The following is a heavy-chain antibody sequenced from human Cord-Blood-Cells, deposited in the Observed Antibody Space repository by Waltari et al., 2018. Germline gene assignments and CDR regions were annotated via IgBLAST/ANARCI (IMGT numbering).Heavy chain of an antibody. D-gene: IGHD2-15*01. V-gene: IGHV1-2*02. Sequence: QVQLVQSGAEVKKPGASVKVACKASGYTSTGYYMHWVRQAPGQGLEWMGWINPNSGGTNYAQKFQGRVTMTRDTSISTAYMELSRLRSDDTAVYYCVRDQKDPYPAFDIWGQGTMVTVSS. CDR1: GYTSTGYY. CDR2: INPNSGGT. CDR3: VRDQKDPYPAFDI. J-gene: IGHJ3*02.